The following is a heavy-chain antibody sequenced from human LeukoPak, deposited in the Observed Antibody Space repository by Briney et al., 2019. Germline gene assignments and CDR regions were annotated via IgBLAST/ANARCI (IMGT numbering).Heavy chain of an antibody. J-gene: IGHJ5*02. V-gene: IGHV4-4*02. CDR1: GGSISSFNW. Sequence: PSGTLSLTCGVAGGSISSFNWWNWVRQTPGKGLEWIGEIYHSEDTNYNPSLKSRVTISLDKSKNQFSLKLNSVTAADTAVYFCAKRNNWFDLWGQGTLVTVSS. CDR2: IYHSEDT. CDR3: AKRNNWFDL.